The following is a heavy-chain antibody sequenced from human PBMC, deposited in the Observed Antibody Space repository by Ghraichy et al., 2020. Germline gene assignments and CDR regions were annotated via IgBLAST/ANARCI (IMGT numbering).Heavy chain of an antibody. CDR2: IYSGGST. Sequence: GGSLRLSCAASGFTVSSNYMSWVRQAPGKGLEWVSVIYSGGSTYYADSVKGRFTISRDNSKNTLYLQMNSLRAEDTAVYYCVRYDYVWGSYRTDAFDIWGQGTMVTVSS. J-gene: IGHJ3*02. V-gene: IGHV3-53*01. CDR3: VRYDYVWGSYRTDAFDI. D-gene: IGHD3-16*02. CDR1: GFTVSSNY.